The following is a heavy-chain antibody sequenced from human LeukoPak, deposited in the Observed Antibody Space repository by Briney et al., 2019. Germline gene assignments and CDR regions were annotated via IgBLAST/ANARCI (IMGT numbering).Heavy chain of an antibody. J-gene: IGHJ5*02. Sequence: SETLSLTCTVSGGSISSYYWTWIRQSAGKGLEWIGRINTSGSTNYNPSLRGRVTMSVNTSKNQFSLNLTSVTAADTAVYSCAREGGDPRWLDPWGQGTLVTVSS. CDR2: INTSGST. CDR3: AREGGDPRWLDP. D-gene: IGHD6-25*01. V-gene: IGHV4-4*07. CDR1: GGSISSYY.